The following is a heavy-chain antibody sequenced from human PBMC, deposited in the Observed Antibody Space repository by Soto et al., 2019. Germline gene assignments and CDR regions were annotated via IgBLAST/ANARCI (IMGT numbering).Heavy chain of an antibody. CDR1: GGSFSGYY. J-gene: IGHJ5*02. D-gene: IGHD3-16*01. V-gene: IGHV4-34*01. CDR2: INHSGSA. CDR3: VGGRNGWFDP. Sequence: QVQLQQWGAGLLKPSETLSLTCAVYGGSFSGYYWSWIRLPPGKGLEWIGEINHSGSANYNPSLKSRVTISVDTSKNPFSLKLSSVTAADTAVYYCVGGRNGWFDPWGQGTLVTVSS.